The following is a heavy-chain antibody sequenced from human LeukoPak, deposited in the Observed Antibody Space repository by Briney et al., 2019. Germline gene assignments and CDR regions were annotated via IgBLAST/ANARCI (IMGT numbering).Heavy chain of an antibody. J-gene: IGHJ6*02. CDR3: ARDHDILTGHIQRGAFHSYGMDV. CDR2: ISFDGSNK. V-gene: IGHV3-30-3*01. D-gene: IGHD3-9*01. Sequence: GGSLRLSCAASGLTFSSHAIHWVRQAPGKGLEWVAVISFDGSNKYYADSVKGRLTISREKSKNTVFLQMNSLRAEDTAVYYCARDHDILTGHIQRGAFHSYGMDVWGQGTTVTLSS. CDR1: GLTFSSHA.